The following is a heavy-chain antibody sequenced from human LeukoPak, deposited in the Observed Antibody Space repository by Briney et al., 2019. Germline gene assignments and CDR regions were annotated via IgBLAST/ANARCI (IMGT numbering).Heavy chain of an antibody. CDR1: GFTLNSYL. CDR3: ARVNPNRNALAP. J-gene: IGHJ3*01. CDR2: INKDGSEE. D-gene: IGHD1-14*01. Sequence: GGSLRLSCAASGFTLNSYLMSWVRQAPGRGLEWVANINKDGSEENYLDSVKGRFTVSRDNAKNSLYLQMNSLRGEDTAVYYCARVNPNRNALAPWGQGTMVTISS. V-gene: IGHV3-7*01.